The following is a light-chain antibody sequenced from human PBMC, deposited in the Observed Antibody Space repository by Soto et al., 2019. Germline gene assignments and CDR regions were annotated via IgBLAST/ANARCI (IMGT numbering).Light chain of an antibody. V-gene: IGKV1-5*01. Sequence: DIQMTQSPSSLSASVGYRVTITCRASQSISSYLNWYQQKPGKAPKLLIYDASSLESGVPSRFSGSRSGREFTLTISTLQPDDFATYYCQQYNSYSPTFGQGTKVDIK. J-gene: IGKJ1*01. CDR3: QQYNSYSPT. CDR1: QSISSY. CDR2: DAS.